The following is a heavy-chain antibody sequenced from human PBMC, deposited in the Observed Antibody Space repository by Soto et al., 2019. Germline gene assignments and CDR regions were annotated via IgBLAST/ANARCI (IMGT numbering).Heavy chain of an antibody. CDR2: ISGYNGNT. V-gene: IGHV1-18*01. J-gene: IGHJ4*02. Sequence: ASVKVSCKASGYTFTNYGISWVRQAPGQGLEWMGWISGYNGNTNYAQKLQGRVTMTTDTSTSTGYMELRSLRSDDTAVYYCARMDDFWSGYSHFDYWGQGTLVTVSS. CDR3: ARMDDFWSGYSHFDY. D-gene: IGHD3-3*01. CDR1: GYTFTNYG.